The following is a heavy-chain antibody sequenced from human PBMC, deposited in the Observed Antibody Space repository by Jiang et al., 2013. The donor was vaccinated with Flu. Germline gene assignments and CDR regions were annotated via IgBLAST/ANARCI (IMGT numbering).Heavy chain of an antibody. D-gene: IGHD3-10*01. V-gene: IGHV4-61*01. Sequence: PGLVKPSETLSLTCTVSGGSVSSGSYYWSWIRQPPGKGLEWIGYIYYSGSTNYNPSLKSRVTISVDTSKNQFSLKLSSVTAADTAVYYCARGFGTTAGVYWGQGTLVTVSS. CDR1: GGSVSSGSYY. J-gene: IGHJ4*02. CDR3: ARGFGTTAGVY. CDR2: IYYSGST.